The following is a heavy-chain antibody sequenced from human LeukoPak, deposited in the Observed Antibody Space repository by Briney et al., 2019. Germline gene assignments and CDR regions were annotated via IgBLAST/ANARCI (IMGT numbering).Heavy chain of an antibody. V-gene: IGHV4-39*01. CDR2: IYYSGAT. CDR3: ARHDPCSGGSCWIIGY. CDR1: RGPISSSDYY. Sequence: SETLSLTCGVSRGPISSSDYYWGWIRQPPGKGLEWIGNIYYSGATYDNPSLTSRVTISVDTSKNTFSLKLSSGTAADAAAYYCARHDPCSGGSCWIIGYWGQGTLVTVSS. J-gene: IGHJ4*02. D-gene: IGHD2-15*01.